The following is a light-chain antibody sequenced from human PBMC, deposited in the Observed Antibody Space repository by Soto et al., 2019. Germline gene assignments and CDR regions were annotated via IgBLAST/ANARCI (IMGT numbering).Light chain of an antibody. J-gene: IGKJ2*01. CDR3: QQYKNWPPET. CDR2: AAT. Sequence: EIVMTQSPAILSVSPGERATLSCRASQSVSGNLAWYQQTPGQPPRPLIYAATTRAPGVPDRFSGSGSGTDFSLTISSLQSEDFAVYYCQQYKNWPPETFGQGTKLEIK. V-gene: IGKV3-15*01. CDR1: QSVSGN.